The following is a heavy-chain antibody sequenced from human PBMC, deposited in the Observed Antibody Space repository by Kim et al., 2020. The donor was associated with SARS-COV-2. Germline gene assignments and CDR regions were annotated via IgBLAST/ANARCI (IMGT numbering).Heavy chain of an antibody. CDR2: ISYSGST. CDR1: GDSISSGGYY. J-gene: IGHJ4*02. CDR3: AREPLPSGYFDY. Sequence: SETLSLTCTVSGDSISSGGYYWSWIRQHPLKGLEWIGYISYSGSTYYNPSLKSRVTISVDTSKNQFSLNLSSVTAADTAVYYCAREPLPSGYFDYWGQGT. V-gene: IGHV4-31*03.